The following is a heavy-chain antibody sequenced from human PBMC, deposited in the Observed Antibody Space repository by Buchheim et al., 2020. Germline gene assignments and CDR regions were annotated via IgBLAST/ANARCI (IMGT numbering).Heavy chain of an antibody. D-gene: IGHD3-22*01. CDR3: ARDSTVYYYDSSGYCNY. CDR2: IIPILGIA. Sequence: QVQLVQSGAEVKKPGSSVKVSCKASGGTFSSYAISWVRQAPGQGLEWMGRIIPILGIANYAQKFQGRVTITAEKSTSTAYMELSSLRSEDTAVYYCARDSTVYYYDSSGYCNYWGQGTL. J-gene: IGHJ4*02. V-gene: IGHV1-69*04. CDR1: GGTFSSYA.